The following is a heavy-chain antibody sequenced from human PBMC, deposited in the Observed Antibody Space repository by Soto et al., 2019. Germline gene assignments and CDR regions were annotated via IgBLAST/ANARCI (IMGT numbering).Heavy chain of an antibody. J-gene: IGHJ3*02. CDR2: ISYDGSNK. CDR3: ARDRLELRAFDI. Sequence: VGSLRLSCAASGFTFSSYAMHWVRQAPGKGLEWVAVISYDGSNKYYADSVKGRFTISRDNSKNTLYLQMNSLRAEDTAVYYCARDRLELRAFDIWGQGTMVTVSS. V-gene: IGHV3-30-3*01. D-gene: IGHD1-7*01. CDR1: GFTFSSYA.